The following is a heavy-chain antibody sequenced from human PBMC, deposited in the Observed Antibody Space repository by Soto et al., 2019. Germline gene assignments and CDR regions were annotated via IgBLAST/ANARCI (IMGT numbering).Heavy chain of an antibody. CDR3: ARGNCSSTSCYSQYFQH. D-gene: IGHD2-2*01. CDR2: ISSNGGST. Sequence: GGSLRLSCAASGFTFSSYAMHWVRQAPGKGLEYVSAISSNGGSTYYANSVKGRFTISRDNSKNTLYLQMGSLRAEDMAVYYCARGNCSSTSCYSQYFQHWGQGTLVTVSS. V-gene: IGHV3-64*01. CDR1: GFTFSSYA. J-gene: IGHJ1*01.